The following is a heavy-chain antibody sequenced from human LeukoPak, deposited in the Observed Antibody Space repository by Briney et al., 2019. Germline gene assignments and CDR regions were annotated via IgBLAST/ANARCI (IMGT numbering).Heavy chain of an antibody. D-gene: IGHD3-3*01. J-gene: IGHJ6*02. CDR3: ARHGRHYDFWSGYRGSEGMDV. V-gene: IGHV4-59*08. CDR1: GGSISSYY. Sequence: SETLSLTCTVSGGSISSYYWSWIRQPPGKGLEWIGYIYYSGSTNYNPSLKSRVTISVDTSKNQFSLKLSSVTAADTAVYYCARHGRHYDFWSGYRGSEGMDVWGQGTTVTVSS. CDR2: IYYSGST.